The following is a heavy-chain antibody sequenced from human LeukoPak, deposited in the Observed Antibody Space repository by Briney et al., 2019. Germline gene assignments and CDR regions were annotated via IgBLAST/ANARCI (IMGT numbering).Heavy chain of an antibody. D-gene: IGHD1-26*01. CDR3: ARGGTESYYYYIDV. V-gene: IGHV3-66*02. CDR2: IYTSGST. CDR1: GFTVSSNY. J-gene: IGHJ6*03. Sequence: PGGSLRLSSAASGFTVSSNYKTWVRQAPGKGLEWVSVIYTSGSTDYADSVKGRFTLSRDNSKKTLYLQMNSLRDEDTAVYYCARGGTESYYYYIDVWGKGTTVTVSS.